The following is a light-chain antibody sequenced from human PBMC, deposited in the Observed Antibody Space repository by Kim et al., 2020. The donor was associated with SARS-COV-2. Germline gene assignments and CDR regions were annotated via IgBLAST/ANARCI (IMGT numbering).Light chain of an antibody. Sequence: QPVLTQSPSASASLGASVRLTCTLSSRHSNYAIAWHQQQPEKGPRYLMKVNGDGSHIKGDGIPERFSGSSSGAERYLTISSLQSEDEADYYCQTWGTGIQVFGGGTKVTVL. CDR3: QTWGTGIQV. CDR1: SRHSNYA. CDR2: VNGDGSH. V-gene: IGLV4-69*01. J-gene: IGLJ3*02.